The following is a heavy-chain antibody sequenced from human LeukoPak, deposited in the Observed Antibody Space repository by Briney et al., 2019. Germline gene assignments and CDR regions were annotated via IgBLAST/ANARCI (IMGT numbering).Heavy chain of an antibody. Sequence: SETLSLTCTVSGGSLSSYYWSWIRQPPGKELEWIGYFFYSGSTNYNPSLKSRVTISVDTSKNQFSLKLTSVTAADTAVYYCARGICPNGVCSFHPFDYWGQGTLVTVSS. CDR3: ARGICPNGVCSFHPFDY. D-gene: IGHD2-8*01. J-gene: IGHJ4*02. V-gene: IGHV4-59*01. CDR2: FFYSGST. CDR1: GGSLSSYY.